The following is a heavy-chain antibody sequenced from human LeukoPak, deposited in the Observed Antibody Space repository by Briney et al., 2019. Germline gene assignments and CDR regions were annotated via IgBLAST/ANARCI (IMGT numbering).Heavy chain of an antibody. CDR3: AGAAGPDY. J-gene: IGHJ4*02. V-gene: IGHV4-59*08. Sequence: PSETLSLTCTVSGGSISSYYWSWIRQPPGKGLEWIGYIYYSGSTNYNPSLKSRVTISVDTSKNQFSLKLSSVTAADTAVYYCAGAAGPDYWGQGTLVTVSS. CDR2: IYYSGST. D-gene: IGHD6-13*01. CDR1: GGSISSYY.